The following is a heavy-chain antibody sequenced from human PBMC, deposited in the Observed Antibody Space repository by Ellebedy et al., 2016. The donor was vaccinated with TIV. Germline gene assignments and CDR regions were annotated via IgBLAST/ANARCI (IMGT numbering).Heavy chain of an antibody. CDR2: IFTSGNT. V-gene: IGHV4-61*02. D-gene: IGHD1-26*01. Sequence: SETLSLTXTVSGDSISRGTSYWSWVRQPAGKGLEWIGRIFTSGNTNYNPSLKSRVTMSLDTSKNQFSLKLTSLTAADTAVYYCARGEYSGSYYDDYYFDYWGQGTLVTVSS. CDR3: ARGEYSGSYYDDYYFDY. CDR1: GDSISRGTSY. J-gene: IGHJ4*02.